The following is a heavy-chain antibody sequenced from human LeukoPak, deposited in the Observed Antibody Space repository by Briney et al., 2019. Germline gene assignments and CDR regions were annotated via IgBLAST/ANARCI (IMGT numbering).Heavy chain of an antibody. CDR2: MSYDGSHK. CDR3: ARDVGGYAFDY. Sequence: GRSLRVSCAASGFSFRSYSMHWVRQAPGKGLEWVAVMSYDGSHKFHADSVKGRFTISRDNSKNTLYLQMNSLRAEVTAIYFCARDVGGYAFDYWGQGTLVTVSS. J-gene: IGHJ4*02. CDR1: GFSFRSYS. V-gene: IGHV3-30*04. D-gene: IGHD5-12*01.